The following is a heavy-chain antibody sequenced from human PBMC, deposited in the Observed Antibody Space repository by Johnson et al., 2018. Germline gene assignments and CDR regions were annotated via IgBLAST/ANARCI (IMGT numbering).Heavy chain of an antibody. CDR2: ISYDGSNK. Sequence: QVQLVESGGGVVQPGRSLRFSCAASGCTFSNYAMYWVRQAPGKGLEWVAVISYDGSNKYYADSVKGRFTISSDNSKNKMYLQMNSLRAEETAGYYCAKERVVPAAIDEDYYYYYYGMDVWGKGTTVTVSS. D-gene: IGHD2-2*01. V-gene: IGHV3-30*04. CDR3: AKERVVPAAIDEDYYYYYYGMDV. J-gene: IGHJ6*04. CDR1: GCTFSNYA.